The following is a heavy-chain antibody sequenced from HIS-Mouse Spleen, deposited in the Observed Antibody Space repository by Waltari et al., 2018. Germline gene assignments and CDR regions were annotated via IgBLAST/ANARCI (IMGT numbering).Heavy chain of an antibody. V-gene: IGHV1-8*01. J-gene: IGHJ4*02. CDR3: ARGSHQYCSGGSCYSGGEFDY. CDR2: MNPKRGKT. CDR1: GYTFTSYD. Sequence: QVQLVQSGAEVKKPGASVKVSCKASGYTFTSYDINWVRQATGQGLEWMGWMNPKRGKTGYEQKVQGRVTMTRNTSRSTAYMELSSLRSEDTAVYYCARGSHQYCSGGSCYSGGEFDYWGQGTLVTVSS. D-gene: IGHD2-15*01.